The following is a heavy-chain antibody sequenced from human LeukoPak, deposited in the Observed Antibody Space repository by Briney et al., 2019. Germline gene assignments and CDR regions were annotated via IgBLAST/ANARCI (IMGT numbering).Heavy chain of an antibody. CDR1: GFTVSSNY. J-gene: IGHJ4*02. CDR3: AVEMALRSRTFDY. D-gene: IGHD5-24*01. V-gene: IGHV3-53*01. Sequence: PGGSLRLSCAASGFTVSSNYMSWVRQAPGNGLEWVSVIYSGGSTYYADSVKGRFTISRDNSKNTLYLQMNSLRAEDTAVYYCAVEMALRSRTFDYWGQGTLATASS. CDR2: IYSGGST.